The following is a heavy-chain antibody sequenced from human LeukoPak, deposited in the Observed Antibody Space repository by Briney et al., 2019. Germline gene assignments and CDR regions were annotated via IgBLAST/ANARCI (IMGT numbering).Heavy chain of an antibody. V-gene: IGHV1-2*02. CDR2: IHPNNGAT. CDR1: GYTFTGSGWY. CDR3: ARDGPAQMVDFDY. J-gene: IGHJ4*02. D-gene: IGHD3-10*01. Sequence: DSVKVSRKASGYTFTGSGWYLYWLREAPRQGLECVGWIHPNNGATLYAQKFQGRVAMTTDTSISTAYMELSRLRPDDTAMYYCARDGPAQMVDFDYWGQGTLVTVSS.